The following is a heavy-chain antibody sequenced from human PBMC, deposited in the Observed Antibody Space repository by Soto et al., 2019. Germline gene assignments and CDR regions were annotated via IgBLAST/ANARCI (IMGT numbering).Heavy chain of an antibody. D-gene: IGHD6-13*01. J-gene: IGHJ4*02. CDR3: ARVRGGIAAAGRDYFDY. V-gene: IGHV4-61*01. CDR1: GGSVSSGSYY. CDR2: IYYSGST. Sequence: SETLSLTFTVSGGSVSSGSYYWSWIRQPPGKGLEWIGYIYYSGSTNYNPSLKSRVTISVDTSKNQFSLKLSSVTAADTAVYYCARVRGGIAAAGRDYFDYWGQGTLVTVSS.